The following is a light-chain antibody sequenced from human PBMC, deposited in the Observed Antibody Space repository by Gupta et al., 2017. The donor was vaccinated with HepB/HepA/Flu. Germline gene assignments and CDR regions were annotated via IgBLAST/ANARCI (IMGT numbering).Light chain of an antibody. Sequence: SYALTQPPSVSVSPGQTASITCSGDKLGDKYASWYQQKPGQAPILVIYQDGERPAGIPGRFSGSNAGNTATLTISGTQAVDEADYYCQAVDSSTDVVFGGGTRLTVL. CDR3: QAVDSSTDVV. V-gene: IGLV3-1*01. CDR1: KLGDKY. CDR2: QDG. J-gene: IGLJ2*01.